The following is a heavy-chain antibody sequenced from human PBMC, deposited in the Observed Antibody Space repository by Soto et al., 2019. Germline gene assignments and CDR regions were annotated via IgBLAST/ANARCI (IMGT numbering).Heavy chain of an antibody. CDR1: GGSVSSGSYY. D-gene: IGHD3-10*01. J-gene: IGHJ3*02. CDR3: ATMVSLRGQPAFDI. CDR2: IHSSGRN. V-gene: IGHV4-61*01. Sequence: QLQLQESGPGLVKPSETLSLTCTVSGGSVSSGSYYWTWIRQPPGKRLEWIGYIHSSGRNVYKPSPTSRVTSALGPSKHQFSLQLTSVTAADTALYYCATMVSLRGQPAFDIWGQGTMVTAS.